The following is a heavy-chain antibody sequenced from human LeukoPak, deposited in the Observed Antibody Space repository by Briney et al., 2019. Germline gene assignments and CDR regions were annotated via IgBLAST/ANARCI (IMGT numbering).Heavy chain of an antibody. Sequence: GSLRLSCAASGFTFSDYSMNWVRQAPGKGLEWIGRIYSSGTTNYNPSLKSRVTMSVDTSKNQFSLKLSSVTAADTAVYYCARLTYDDTTTYGSYFHYWGQGTLVTVSS. D-gene: IGHD2/OR15-2a*01. CDR3: ARLTYDDTTTYGSYFHY. V-gene: IGHV4-59*10. CDR2: IYSSGTT. CDR1: GFTFSDYS. J-gene: IGHJ4*02.